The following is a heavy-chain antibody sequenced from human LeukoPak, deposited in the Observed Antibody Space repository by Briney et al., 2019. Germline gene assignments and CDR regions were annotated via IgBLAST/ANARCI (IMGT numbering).Heavy chain of an antibody. CDR1: GGAVSSHH. V-gene: IGHV4-4*07. CDR2: IYYSGTT. D-gene: IGHD2/OR15-2a*01. CDR3: ANSISMDFEY. Sequence: SETLSLTFTVSGGAVSSHHWNWIRQPAGKGLEWIGRIYYSGTTNYNPSLERRVTISIDRTKNQFSLKLNSVTAADTAVYYCANSISMDFEYWGQGTLVTVSS. J-gene: IGHJ4*02.